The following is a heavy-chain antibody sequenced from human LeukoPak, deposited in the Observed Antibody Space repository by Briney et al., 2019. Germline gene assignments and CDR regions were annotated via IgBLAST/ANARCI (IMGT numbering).Heavy chain of an antibody. V-gene: IGHV4-39*01. CDR2: IYYSGST. CDR1: GASISSGSYY. CDR3: ARGGYSYGTPDY. D-gene: IGHD5-18*01. J-gene: IGHJ4*02. Sequence: KSSETLSLTCTVSGASISSGSYYWGWIRQPPGKGLEWIGSIYYSGSTYYNPSLKSRVTISVDTSKNQFSLKVSSVTAADTAVYYCARGGYSYGTPDYWGQGTLVTVSS.